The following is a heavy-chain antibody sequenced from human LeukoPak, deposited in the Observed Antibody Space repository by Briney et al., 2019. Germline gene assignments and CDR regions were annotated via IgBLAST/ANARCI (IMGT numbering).Heavy chain of an antibody. V-gene: IGHV4-59*12. CDR1: GGSISSYY. Sequence: SETLSLTCTVSGGSISSYYWSWIRQPPGKGLEWIGYIYYSGSTNYNPSLKSRVTMSVDTSKNQFSLKLSSVTAADTAVYYCARGAPNYYYYYYMDVWGKGTTVTISS. J-gene: IGHJ6*03. CDR2: IYYSGST. CDR3: ARGAPNYYYYYYMDV.